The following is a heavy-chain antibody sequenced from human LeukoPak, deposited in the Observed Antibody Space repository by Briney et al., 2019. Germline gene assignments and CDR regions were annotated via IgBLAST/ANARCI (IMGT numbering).Heavy chain of an antibody. CDR1: GGSISSYY. Sequence: SETLSLTCTVSGGSISSYYWSWIRQPPGKGLVWIGYIYYSGSTNYNPSLKSRVTISVDTSKNQFSLKLSSVTAADTAVYYCARSGAAAAPDYWGQGTLVTVSS. J-gene: IGHJ4*02. CDR2: IYYSGST. CDR3: ARSGAAAAPDY. D-gene: IGHD6-13*01. V-gene: IGHV4-59*01.